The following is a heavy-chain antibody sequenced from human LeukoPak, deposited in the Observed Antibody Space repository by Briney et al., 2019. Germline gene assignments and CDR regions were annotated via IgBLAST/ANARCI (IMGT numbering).Heavy chain of an antibody. J-gene: IGHJ4*02. CDR2: ISAYNGNT. CDR3: ARDGGVYYYDSSGPGDY. Sequence: ASVKVSCKASVYTFSNYGLSWVRQAPGQGLEWMGWISAYNGNTNYAQKLQGRVTMTTDTSTSTAYMELRSLRSDDTAVYYCARDGGVYYYDSSGPGDYWGQGTLVTVSS. V-gene: IGHV1-18*01. CDR1: VYTFSNYG. D-gene: IGHD3-22*01.